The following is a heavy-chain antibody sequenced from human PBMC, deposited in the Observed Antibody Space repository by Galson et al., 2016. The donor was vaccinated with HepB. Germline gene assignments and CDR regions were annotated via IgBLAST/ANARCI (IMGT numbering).Heavy chain of an antibody. J-gene: IGHJ4*02. Sequence: SLRLSCAASGFTFSSYHMTWVRQAPGEGLEWVSSITGDSNYIRYAGSVRGRFTISRDNAKNSLYLQMNSLRAEDTAVYYCARWCGSGEIWHIDYWGQGTLVTVSS. CDR2: ITGDSNYI. D-gene: IGHD2-15*01. V-gene: IGHV3-21*01. CDR3: ARWCGSGEIWHIDY. CDR1: GFTFSSYH.